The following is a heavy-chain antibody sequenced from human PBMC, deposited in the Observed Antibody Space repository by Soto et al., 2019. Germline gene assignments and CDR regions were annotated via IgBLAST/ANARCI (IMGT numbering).Heavy chain of an antibody. CDR1: GGSFSDYY. Sequence: QVQLQQWGAGLLKPSETLSLTCAVYGGSFSDYYWSWIRQPPGKGLEWIGQINHSGSTNYIPSLKSRVTISVDTSKNQCSLKLSSVTAADTAVYYCARGQGGALEYFHHWGQGTLVTVSS. V-gene: IGHV4-34*01. J-gene: IGHJ1*01. CDR2: INHSGST. D-gene: IGHD3-16*01. CDR3: ARGQGGALEYFHH.